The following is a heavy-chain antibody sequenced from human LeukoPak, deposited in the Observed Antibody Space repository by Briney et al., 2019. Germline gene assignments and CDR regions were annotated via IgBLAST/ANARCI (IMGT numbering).Heavy chain of an antibody. CDR3: AKSPVSSCRGSFCYPFDY. J-gene: IGHJ4*02. CDR1: GFTFSTYA. CDR2: ISGSNDGT. V-gene: IGHV3-23*01. D-gene: IGHD2-15*01. Sequence: GGSLRLSCAASGFTFSTYAMSWVRQIPGKGLEWVSAISGSNDGTYYADSVKGRFTISRDNSRNTLYLQMNTLRAEDTAVYFCAKSPVSSCRGSFCYPFDYWGQGNLVTVSS.